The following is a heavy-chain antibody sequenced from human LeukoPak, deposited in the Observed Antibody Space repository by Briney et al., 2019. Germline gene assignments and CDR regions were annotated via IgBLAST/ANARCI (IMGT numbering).Heavy chain of an antibody. CDR2: IYPGDSDT. D-gene: IGHD2-15*01. Sequence: GASLKISCRGSGSCFTSYWIGWVRPLPGKGLEWMGIIYPGDSDTRYSPSFQGQVTISADKSISTAYLQWSSLKASDTAMYYCARLRPSWHSAFDIWGQGTMVTVSS. J-gene: IGHJ3*02. CDR3: ARLRPSWHSAFDI. CDR1: GSCFTSYW. V-gene: IGHV5-51*01.